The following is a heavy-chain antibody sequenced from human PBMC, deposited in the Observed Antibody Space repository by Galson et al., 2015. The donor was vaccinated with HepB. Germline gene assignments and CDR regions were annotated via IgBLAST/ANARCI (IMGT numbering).Heavy chain of an antibody. J-gene: IGHJ5*02. D-gene: IGHD3-22*01. CDR3: AKGGPGRITMMINRSLGFDP. V-gene: IGHV3-23*01. CDR2: ISDNSGEI. CDR1: GFSFSSYA. Sequence: SLRLSCAASGFSFSSYAMAWVRQAPGKGLEWVSTISDNSGEIHFADSVKGRFTISRDNSKNTLYLQMNSLGVDDTAVYYCAKGGPGRITMMINRSLGFDPWGQGTLVTVSS.